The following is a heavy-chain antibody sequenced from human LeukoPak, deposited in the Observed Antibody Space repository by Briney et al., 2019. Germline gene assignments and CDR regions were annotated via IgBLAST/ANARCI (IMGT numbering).Heavy chain of an antibody. CDR1: GFTFSDYY. CDR3: AKDQTGGAGLYYYYYMDV. J-gene: IGHJ6*03. CDR2: ISSSGSTI. Sequence: GGSLRLSCAASGFTFSDYYMSWIRQAPGKGLEWVSYISSSGSTIYYADSVKGRFAISRDNAKNSLYLQMNSLRAEDTAVYYCAKDQTGGAGLYYYYYMDVWGKGTTVTVSS. D-gene: IGHD1-26*01. V-gene: IGHV3-11*01.